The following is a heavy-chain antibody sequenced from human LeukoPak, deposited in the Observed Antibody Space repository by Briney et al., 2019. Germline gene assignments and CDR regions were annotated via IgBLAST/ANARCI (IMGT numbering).Heavy chain of an antibody. D-gene: IGHD3-16*02. CDR1: GFIFSSYG. CDR2: IRYDGSNK. Sequence: GGSLRLSCAASGFIFSSYGMHWVRQAPGKGLEWVAFIRYDGSNKYYADSVKGRFTISRDNSKNTLYLQMNSLRAEDTAVYYCAKDRVYDYVWGSYPIDFDYWGQGTLVTVSS. J-gene: IGHJ4*02. CDR3: AKDRVYDYVWGSYPIDFDY. V-gene: IGHV3-30*02.